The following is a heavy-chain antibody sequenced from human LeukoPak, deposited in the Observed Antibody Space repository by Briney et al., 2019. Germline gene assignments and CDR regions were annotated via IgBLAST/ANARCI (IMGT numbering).Heavy chain of an antibody. Sequence: SVKVSCKASGGTFSSYAISWVRQAPGQGLEWMGRIIPMLGIANYAQKFQGRVTITADKSTSTAYMELSSLRSEDTAVYYRARDSYRSSSLNYWGQGTLVTVSS. V-gene: IGHV1-69*04. CDR2: IIPMLGIA. CDR1: GGTFSSYA. J-gene: IGHJ4*02. D-gene: IGHD6-6*01. CDR3: ARDSYRSSSLNY.